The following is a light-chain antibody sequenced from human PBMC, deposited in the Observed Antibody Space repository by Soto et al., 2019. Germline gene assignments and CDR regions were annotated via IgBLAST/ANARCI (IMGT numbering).Light chain of an antibody. CDR1: QSVSSSP. J-gene: IGKJ1*01. Sequence: EIVLTQSPGTLSLSPGERATPSCRASQSVSSSPLAWYQQKPGQAPRLLIYGASSRATGIPDRFSGSGSGTDFTLTISRLEPEDFAVYYCHQCGSSPETFGQGTKVDIK. CDR3: HQCGSSPET. V-gene: IGKV3-20*01. CDR2: GAS.